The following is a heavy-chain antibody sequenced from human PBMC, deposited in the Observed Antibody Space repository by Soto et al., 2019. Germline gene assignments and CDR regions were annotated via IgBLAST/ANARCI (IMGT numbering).Heavy chain of an antibody. CDR2: IYYSGSA. D-gene: IGHD3-3*01. Sequence: QVQLQESGPGLVKPSETLSLTCSVSGGSISTYYWSWIRQPPGKGLGWIGYIYYSGSANYNASLQSRVTIAINTSNNQFSLKFTSVSAADTAVYYCSTFGRYEGFGYWGQENLVTVSS. CDR3: STFGRYEGFGY. V-gene: IGHV4-59*01. CDR1: GGSISTYY. J-gene: IGHJ4*02.